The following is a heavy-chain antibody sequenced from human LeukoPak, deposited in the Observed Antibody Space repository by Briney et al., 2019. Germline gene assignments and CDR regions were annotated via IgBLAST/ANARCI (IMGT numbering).Heavy chain of an antibody. Sequence: VASVKVSCKASGGTFSSYAISWVRQAPGQGLEWMGGIIPIFGTANYAQKFQGRVTITADKSTSTAYMELSSLRSEDTAVYYCARGAYDILNLFDYWGQGTLVTVSS. D-gene: IGHD3-9*01. V-gene: IGHV1-69*06. J-gene: IGHJ4*02. CDR3: ARGAYDILNLFDY. CDR1: GGTFSSYA. CDR2: IIPIFGTA.